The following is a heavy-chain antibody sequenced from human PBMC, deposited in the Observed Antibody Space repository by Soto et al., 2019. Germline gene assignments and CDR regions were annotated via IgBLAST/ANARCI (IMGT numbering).Heavy chain of an antibody. V-gene: IGHV1-2*02. CDR1: GYIFTGYH. CDR3: ARDARGTRAFDEMHI. D-gene: IGHD1-1*01. CDR2: INPNSGDT. J-gene: IGHJ6*02. Sequence: ASVKFSCKASGYIFTGYHIHWVRQAPGRGLEWMGWINPNSGDTEYAQNFQGRVTMTRDTSFNSVYMEMSGLMSDDTAVYYCARDARGTRAFDEMHIWGQGTTVTVSS.